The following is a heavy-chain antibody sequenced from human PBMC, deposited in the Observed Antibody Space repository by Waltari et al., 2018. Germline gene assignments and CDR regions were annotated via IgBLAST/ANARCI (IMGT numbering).Heavy chain of an antibody. CDR2: IGRSSSTI. D-gene: IGHD1-26*01. CDR3: ARSRGYSGSSFDY. V-gene: IGHV3-48*01. J-gene: IGHJ4*02. Sequence: EVQLVESGGGLVQPGGSLRLSCAVSGFTFSSYRMNWVRQAHGKGPEWVSYIGRSSSTIYYADSVKGRFTSSRYNARNSLYLQMSSLRAEDTAVYYCARSRGYSGSSFDYWGQGTLVTVSS. CDR1: GFTFSSYR.